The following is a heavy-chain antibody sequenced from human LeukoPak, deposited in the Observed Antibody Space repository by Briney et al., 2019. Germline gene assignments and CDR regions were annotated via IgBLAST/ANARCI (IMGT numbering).Heavy chain of an antibody. CDR2: IYYSGST. J-gene: IGHJ4*02. V-gene: IGHV4-59*01. D-gene: IGHD6-13*01. Sequence: SETLSLTCTVSGGSISSYYWSWIRQPPGKGLEWIGYIYYSGSTNYNPSLKSRVTISVDTSKNQFSLKLSSVTAADTAVYYCARDLHGERAAAGIGCWGQGTLVTVSS. CDR3: ARDLHGERAAAGIGC. CDR1: GGSISSYY.